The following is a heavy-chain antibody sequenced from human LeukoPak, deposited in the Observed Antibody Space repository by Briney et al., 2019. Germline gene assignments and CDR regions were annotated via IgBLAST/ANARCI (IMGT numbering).Heavy chain of an antibody. D-gene: IGHD4-17*01. CDR2: ISYDGSNK. V-gene: IGHV3-30*03. CDR1: GFTFSSYG. J-gene: IGHJ4*02. Sequence: PGGSLRLSCAASGFTFSSYGMHWVRQAPGKGLEWVAVISYDGSNKYYADSVKGRFTISRDNSKNTLYLQMNSLRAEDTAVYYCAIEPADYGDYFGDYWGQGTLVTVSS. CDR3: AIEPADYGDYFGDY.